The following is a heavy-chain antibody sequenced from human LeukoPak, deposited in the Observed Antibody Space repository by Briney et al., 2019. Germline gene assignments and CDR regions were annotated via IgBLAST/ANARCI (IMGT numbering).Heavy chain of an antibody. J-gene: IGHJ4*02. CDR2: ISAYNGNT. D-gene: IGHD4-23*01. CDR1: GYTFTSYG. Sequence: ASVKVSCKASGYTFTSYGISWVRQAPGQGLEWMGWISAYNGNTNCAQKLQGRVTMTTDTSTSTAYMELRSLRSDDTAVYYCARGLYSHDYGGKEADYWGQGTLVTVSS. CDR3: ARGLYSHDYGGKEADY. V-gene: IGHV1-18*01.